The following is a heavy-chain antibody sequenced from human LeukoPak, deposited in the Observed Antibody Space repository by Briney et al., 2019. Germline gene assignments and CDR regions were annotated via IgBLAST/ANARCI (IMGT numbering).Heavy chain of an antibody. J-gene: IGHJ3*02. CDR2: IYPGDSDT. CDR1: GYSFTSYW. D-gene: IGHD6-13*01. CDR3: ARRSSSSWYSWGGAFDI. V-gene: IGHV5-51*01. Sequence: GESLKISCKGSGYSFTSYWIGWVRQMPGKGLEWMGIIYPGDSDTRYNPSFQGQVTISADKSISTAYLQWSSLKASDTAMYYCARRSSSSWYSWGGAFDIWGQGTMDTVSS.